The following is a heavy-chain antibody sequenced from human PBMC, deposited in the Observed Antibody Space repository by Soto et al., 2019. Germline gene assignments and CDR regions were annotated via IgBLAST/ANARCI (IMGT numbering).Heavy chain of an antibody. CDR2: ISYDGSNQ. J-gene: IGHJ4*02. CDR1: GFSFNTYG. V-gene: IGHV3-30*03. CDR3: ARESSASGLDY. D-gene: IGHD2-15*01. Sequence: GGSLRLSCAASGFSFNTYGMYWVRQAPGKGLEWVAAISYDGSNQYHADSVKGRFTISRDNSKSTLYLQMNSLRVEDTAVYYCARESSASGLDYWGQGTLVTVSS.